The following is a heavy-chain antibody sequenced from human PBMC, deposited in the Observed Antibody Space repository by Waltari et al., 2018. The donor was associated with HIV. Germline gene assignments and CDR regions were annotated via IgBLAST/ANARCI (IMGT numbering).Heavy chain of an antibody. D-gene: IGHD6-19*01. Sequence: EVQLVESGGVVVQPGGSLRLSCVASGVPFDDYTMHWVRQAPGKGLEWVSLISWDGRSTYYADSVKGRFTISRDNSKNSLYLQMSSLRAEDTAFYYCAKGPGSGWYYFDYWGQGTLVTVSS. CDR1: GVPFDDYT. CDR2: ISWDGRST. V-gene: IGHV3-43*01. CDR3: AKGPGSGWYYFDY. J-gene: IGHJ4*02.